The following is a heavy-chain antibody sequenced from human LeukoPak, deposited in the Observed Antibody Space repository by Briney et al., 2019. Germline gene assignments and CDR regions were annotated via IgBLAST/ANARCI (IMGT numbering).Heavy chain of an antibody. D-gene: IGHD6-19*01. J-gene: IGHJ6*02. V-gene: IGHV5-51*01. CDR1: GYSFTRYW. CDR3: ARHKGIAVAGYYYYGMDV. CDR2: IYPGDSDT. Sequence: GESLKISCKGSGYSFTRYWIGWVRQMPGKGLEWMGIIYPGDSDTRYSPSFQGQITISADKYISTAYLQWSSLKASDTAMYYCARHKGIAVAGYYYYGMDVWGQGTTVTVSS.